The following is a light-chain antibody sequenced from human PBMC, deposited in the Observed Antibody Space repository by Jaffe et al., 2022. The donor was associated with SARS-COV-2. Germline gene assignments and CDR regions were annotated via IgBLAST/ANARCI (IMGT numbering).Light chain of an antibody. CDR1: QSVSRH. V-gene: IGKV3-15*01. J-gene: IGKJ1*01. CDR3: QQYDNWPRT. Sequence: VMTQSPATLSVSPGESATLSCRASQSVSRHLAWYQQQVGQAPRLLMYGASTRATDIPDRFTGAGSGTEFSLTISSLQSEDFAVYYCQQYDNWPRTFGQGTKVEIK. CDR2: GAS.